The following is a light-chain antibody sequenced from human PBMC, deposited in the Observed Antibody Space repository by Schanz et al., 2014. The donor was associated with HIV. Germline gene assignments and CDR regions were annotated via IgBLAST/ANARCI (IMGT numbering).Light chain of an antibody. Sequence: QPVLTQSPSASASLGASVKLTCTLSSGHSSYSVAWHQQQSEKGPRFLMKLNSDGSHRKGDGIPDRFSGSSSGSERFLIISSLQSEDEADYYCQTWGTGIQVFGGGTKLTVL. CDR2: LNSDGSH. CDR1: SGHSSYS. J-gene: IGLJ3*02. CDR3: QTWGTGIQV. V-gene: IGLV4-69*01.